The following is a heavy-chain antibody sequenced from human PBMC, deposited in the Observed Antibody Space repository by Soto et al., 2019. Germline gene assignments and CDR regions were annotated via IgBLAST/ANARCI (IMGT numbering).Heavy chain of an antibody. CDR1: GGSVSGYY. CDR3: ARDWLSSYYYYGMDV. J-gene: IGHJ6*02. CDR2: IYYTESP. V-gene: IGHV4-59*02. Sequence: PSETLSLTCTVSGGSVSGYYWNWIRQSPGRGLEWIGYIYYTESPSYNPSLKSRLTISVDTSKNQFYLKLSFVTAADTAVYYCARDWLSSYYYYGMDVWGQGTTVTVS. D-gene: IGHD3-9*01.